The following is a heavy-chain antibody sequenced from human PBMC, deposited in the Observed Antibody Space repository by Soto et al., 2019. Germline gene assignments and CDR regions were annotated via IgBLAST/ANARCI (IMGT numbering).Heavy chain of an antibody. V-gene: IGHV3-15*01. Sequence: WGSLRPSFAASGFTFSNAWMSWVRQAPGKGLEWVGRIKSKTDGGTTDYAAPVKGRFTISRDDSKNTLYLQMNSLKTEDTAVYYSTTDVVEAYVNYYYYYGMDVWGKGT. CDR1: GFTFSNAW. CDR2: IKSKTDGGTT. D-gene: IGHD2-15*01. CDR3: TTDVVEAYVNYYYYYGMDV. J-gene: IGHJ6*04.